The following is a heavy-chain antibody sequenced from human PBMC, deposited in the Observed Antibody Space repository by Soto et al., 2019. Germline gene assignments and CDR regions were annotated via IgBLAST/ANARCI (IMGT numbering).Heavy chain of an antibody. D-gene: IGHD3-3*01. CDR3: ARVVSDFWSGVDY. Sequence: PGESLKISCKGSGYSFTSYWISWVRQMPGKGLEWMGRIDPSDSYTNYSPSFQGHVTISADKSISTAYLQWSSLKAPDTAMYYCARVVSDFWSGVDYWGQGTLVTVSS. CDR1: GYSFTSYW. CDR2: IDPSDSYT. V-gene: IGHV5-10-1*01. J-gene: IGHJ4*02.